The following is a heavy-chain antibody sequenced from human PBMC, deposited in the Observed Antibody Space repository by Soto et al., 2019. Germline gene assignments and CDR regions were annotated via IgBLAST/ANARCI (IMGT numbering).Heavy chain of an antibody. V-gene: IGHV1-69*12. J-gene: IGHJ5*02. CDR3: ARVGCSGGSCYTDWFDP. D-gene: IGHD2-15*01. CDR2: IITIFGTT. CDR1: GGTFSNYA. Sequence: QVQLVQSGSEVKKPGSSVKVSCKASGGTFSNYAITWVRQAPGQGLEWMGGIITIFGTTNYAQKFQGRVTITADESTSTAYMELSSLRSEDTAVYYCARVGCSGGSCYTDWFDPWGQGTLVTVSS.